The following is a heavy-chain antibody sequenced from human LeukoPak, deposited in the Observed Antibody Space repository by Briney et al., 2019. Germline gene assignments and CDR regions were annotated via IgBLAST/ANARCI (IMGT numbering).Heavy chain of an antibody. CDR1: GFTFSSYA. CDR2: ISGSGGST. V-gene: IGHV3-23*01. CDR3: AKESQQLPRLYYFDY. Sequence: PGGSLRLSCAASGFTFSSYAMSWVRQAPGKGLEWVSAISGSGGSTYYADSVKGRFTNSRDNSKNTLYLQMNSLRAEDTAVYYCAKESQQLPRLYYFDYWGQGTLVTVSS. J-gene: IGHJ4*02. D-gene: IGHD6-13*01.